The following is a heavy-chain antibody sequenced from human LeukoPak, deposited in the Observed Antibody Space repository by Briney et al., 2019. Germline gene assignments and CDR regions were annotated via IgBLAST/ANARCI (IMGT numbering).Heavy chain of an antibody. D-gene: IGHD3-10*01. CDR1: GFTFSSYA. CDR2: ISGSGSTI. V-gene: IGHV3-48*04. J-gene: IGHJ3*02. Sequence: GGSLRLSCAASGFTFSSYAMSWVRQAPGKGLEWVSYISGSGSTIFYADSVKGRFTISRDNAKSSLHLQMNSLRAEDAAVYYCARVVDGSGSYDNHDSLDIWGQGTMVTVSS. CDR3: ARVVDGSGSYDNHDSLDI.